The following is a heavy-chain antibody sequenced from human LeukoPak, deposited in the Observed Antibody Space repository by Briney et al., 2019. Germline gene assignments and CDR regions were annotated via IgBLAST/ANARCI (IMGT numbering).Heavy chain of an antibody. Sequence: PSETLSLTCTVSGGSISSYYWSRIRQPPGKGPEWIGYIYYSGSTNYNPSLKSRVTISVDTSKNQFSLKLSSVTAADTAVYYCARSQVAAAGTWFDPWGQGTLVTVSS. CDR2: IYYSGST. V-gene: IGHV4-59*01. CDR1: GGSISSYY. D-gene: IGHD6-13*01. J-gene: IGHJ5*02. CDR3: ARSQVAAAGTWFDP.